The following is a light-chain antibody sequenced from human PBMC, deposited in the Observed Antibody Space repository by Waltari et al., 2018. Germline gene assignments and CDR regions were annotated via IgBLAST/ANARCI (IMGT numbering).Light chain of an antibody. CDR1: QSVSSD. V-gene: IGKV3-15*01. Sequence: DTVMTQSPPTLSVSPGERATLPCRASQSVSSDLAWYQQKPGQAPRLLIYGASTRATGIPGRFSGSGSGTEFTLTISSLQSEDFAVYYCQQYNNWPLTFGGGTKVEI. J-gene: IGKJ4*01. CDR2: GAS. CDR3: QQYNNWPLT.